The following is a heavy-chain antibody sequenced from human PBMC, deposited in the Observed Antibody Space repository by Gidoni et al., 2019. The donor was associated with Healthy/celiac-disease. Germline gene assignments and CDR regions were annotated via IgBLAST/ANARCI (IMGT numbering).Heavy chain of an antibody. J-gene: IGHJ4*02. D-gene: IGHD3-22*01. CDR2: ISSSSSTI. CDR1: GFTFSRYS. Sequence: EVQLVESGGGLVQPGGSLRLSCAASGFTFSRYSMNWVRQATGKGLEWVSYISSSSSTIYYADSVKGRFTISRDNAKNSLYLQMNSLRDEDTAVYYCARDRSYYDSSGYYSGRAFDYWGQGTLVTVSS. CDR3: ARDRSYYDSSGYYSGRAFDY. V-gene: IGHV3-48*02.